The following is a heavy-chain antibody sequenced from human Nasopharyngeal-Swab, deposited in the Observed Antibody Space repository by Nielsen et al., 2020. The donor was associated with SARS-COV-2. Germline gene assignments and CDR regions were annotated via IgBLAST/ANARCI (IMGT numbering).Heavy chain of an antibody. CDR2: ILSKKDGEKT. D-gene: IGHD2/OR15-2a*01. J-gene: IGHJ4*02. Sequence: GGSLRLSCVGSGFRFTYAWMSWVRQAPGKGPEWVGRILSKKDGEKTDYAAPVKGRFTISRDDRKNTLYLQMSSLRIEDTGTYYCITDQEYFDGRGMRADFWGQGTLVTVSS. V-gene: IGHV3-15*01. CDR3: ITDQEYFDGRGMRADF. CDR1: GFRFTYAW.